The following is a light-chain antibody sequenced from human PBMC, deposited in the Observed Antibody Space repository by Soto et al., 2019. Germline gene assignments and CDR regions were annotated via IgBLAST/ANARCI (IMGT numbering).Light chain of an antibody. V-gene: IGKV3D-7*01. CDR1: QSISSSY. CDR3: QQDYNLPIT. CDR2: GAS. J-gene: IGKJ5*01. Sequence: EVVLTQSPATLSLSPGEGATLSCRVSQSISSSYLSWYQQRPGQAPRLLIYGASTRATGIPARFSGSGRGSGTDFTLTISSLRPEDFAVYYCQQDYNLPITFGQGTRLEIK.